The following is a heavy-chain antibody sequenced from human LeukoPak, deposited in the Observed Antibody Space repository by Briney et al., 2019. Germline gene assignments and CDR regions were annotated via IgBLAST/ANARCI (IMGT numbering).Heavy chain of an antibody. D-gene: IGHD1-26*01. CDR3: ARDRGRWELQALPDH. Sequence: ASVTVSCKASGYTFTDNYIHWVRQAPGQGLEWMGRINPNSGGTNYAQRFQGRVTMTRDTSINTAYMELGWLRSDDTAMYYCARDRGRWELQALPDHWGQGTLVTISS. CDR2: INPNSGGT. CDR1: GYTFTDNY. V-gene: IGHV1-2*06. J-gene: IGHJ4*02.